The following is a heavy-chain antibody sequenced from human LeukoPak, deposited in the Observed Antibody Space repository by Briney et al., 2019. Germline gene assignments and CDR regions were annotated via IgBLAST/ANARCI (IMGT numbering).Heavy chain of an antibody. CDR2: INPSSGGT. J-gene: IGHJ4*02. V-gene: IGHV1-2*02. Sequence: ASVRVSCKASGYTLTGYYIHWVRQAPGQGPEWMGWINPSSGGTDYAQNFQGRVTMTRDTSISTAYMELSRLRSDDTAVYYCARDLRKVAGTGFGYWGREPWSPSPQ. CDR1: GYTLTGYY. CDR3: ARDLRKVAGTGFGY. D-gene: IGHD6-19*01.